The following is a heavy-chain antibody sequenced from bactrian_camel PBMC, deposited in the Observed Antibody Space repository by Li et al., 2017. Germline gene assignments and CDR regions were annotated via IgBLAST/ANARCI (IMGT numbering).Heavy chain of an antibody. CDR2: IYWDGSRP. J-gene: IGHJ6*01. Sequence: HVQLVESGGGLVQAGESLRLSCSASGFIFRNSGMSWLRQAPGQAMEWVLTIYWDGSRPSYADSVKGRFTISRDNAKRTLDLQMNSLKPEDSAMYYCAASVTYCYDGYLRVAGDFNYWGQGTQVTVS. CDR1: GFIFRNSG. D-gene: IGHD3*01. CDR3: AASVTYCYDGYLRVAGDFNY. V-gene: IGHV3S7*01.